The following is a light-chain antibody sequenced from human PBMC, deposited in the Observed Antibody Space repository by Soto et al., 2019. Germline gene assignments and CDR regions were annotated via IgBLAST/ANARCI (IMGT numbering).Light chain of an antibody. CDR2: GAS. CDR1: QSVSSNY. J-gene: IGKJ1*01. CDR3: QEYGSSPTWT. Sequence: ESVLTQSPGTLSLSPGERATLSRRASQSVSSNYLAWYQQQPGQAPRLLIYGASTRATGIPDRFSGSGSGTDFSLTSSRLEPENSAVYYCQEYGSSPTWTFGQVTKVEIK. V-gene: IGKV3-20*01.